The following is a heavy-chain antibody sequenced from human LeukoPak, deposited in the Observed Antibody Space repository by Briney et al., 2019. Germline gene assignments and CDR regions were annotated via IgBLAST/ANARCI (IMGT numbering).Heavy chain of an antibody. CDR2: ISSSSSTI. V-gene: IGHV3-48*01. D-gene: IGHD3-16*01. J-gene: IGHJ4*02. Sequence: PGGSLRLSCAASGFTFSSYSMNWVRQAPGKGLEWVSYISSSSSTIYYADSVKGRFTISRDNAKNSLYLQMNSLRAEDTAVYYCARDSDYVLSDHFDYWGQGTLVTVSS. CDR1: GFTFSSYS. CDR3: ARDSDYVLSDHFDY.